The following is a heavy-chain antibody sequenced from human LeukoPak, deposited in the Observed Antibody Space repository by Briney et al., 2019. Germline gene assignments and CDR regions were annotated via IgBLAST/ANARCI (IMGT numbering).Heavy chain of an antibody. D-gene: IGHD3-9*01. J-gene: IGHJ6*03. CDR1: GGSISRYY. CDR3: ARMDYDILTGLQSLSYYMDV. CDR2: IYSSGST. V-gene: IGHV4-4*07. Sequence: PSETLSLTCTVSGGSISRYYWSWIRQPAGKGLEWIGRIYSSGSTTYNPSLKSRVTMSVDTSKNQFSLKVTSVTAADTAVYYCARMDYDILTGLQSLSYYMDVWGKGTTVTISS.